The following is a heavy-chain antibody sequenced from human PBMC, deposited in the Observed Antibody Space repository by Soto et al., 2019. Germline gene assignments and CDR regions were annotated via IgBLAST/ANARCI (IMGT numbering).Heavy chain of an antibody. D-gene: IGHD6-13*01. CDR3: AKCPGVAAAGPPFDP. V-gene: IGHV3-30*18. J-gene: IGHJ5*02. Sequence: GGSLRLSCAASGFTFSSYGIHWVRQAPGKGLEWVAVISYDGGNKYYADSVKGRFTISRDNSKNTLYLQMNSLRSEDTAVYYCAKCPGVAAAGPPFDPWGQGTLVTVSS. CDR1: GFTFSSYG. CDR2: ISYDGGNK.